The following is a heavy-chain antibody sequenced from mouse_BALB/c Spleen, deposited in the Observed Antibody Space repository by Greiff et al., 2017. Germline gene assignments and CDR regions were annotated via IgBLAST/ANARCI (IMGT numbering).Heavy chain of an antibody. Sequence: EVQVVESGGGLVKPGGSLKLSCAASGFTFSSYTMSWVRQTPEKRLEWVATISSGGSYTYYPDSVKGRFTISRDNAKNTLYLQMSSLKSEDTAMYYCTRDRDGNYAYWGQGTLVTVSA. V-gene: IGHV5-6-4*01. CDR2: ISSGGSYT. CDR1: GFTFSSYT. D-gene: IGHD2-1*01. J-gene: IGHJ3*01. CDR3: TRDRDGNYAY.